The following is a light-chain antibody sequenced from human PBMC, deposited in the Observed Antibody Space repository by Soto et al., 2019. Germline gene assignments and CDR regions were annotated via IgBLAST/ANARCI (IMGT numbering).Light chain of an antibody. V-gene: IGKV3-20*01. J-gene: IGKJ3*01. CDR3: QQYGSSLFT. CDR2: GAS. CDR1: QSVSSSY. Sequence: EIVLTQSPGTLSLSPGERATLSCRASQSVSSSYLAWYQQKPGQAPRLLIYGASSRATGIPDRFSGSGSGTDFTLTISRLEPEDFAFYYCQQYGSSLFTVGPGTKVDIK.